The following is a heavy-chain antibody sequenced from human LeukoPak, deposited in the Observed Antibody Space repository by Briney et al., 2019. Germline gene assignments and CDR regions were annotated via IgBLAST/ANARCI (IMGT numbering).Heavy chain of an antibody. Sequence: KASETLSLTCTVSGGSISSSSYYWGWIRQPPGKGLEWIGSIYYSGSTYYNPSLKSRVTISVDTSKNQFSLKLSSVTAADTAVYYCARGQRLSYDSKRRGPMRHAFDIWGQGTMVTVSS. CDR3: ARGQRLSYDSKRRGPMRHAFDI. J-gene: IGHJ3*02. D-gene: IGHD3-22*01. CDR1: GGSISSSSYY. CDR2: IYYSGST. V-gene: IGHV4-39*01.